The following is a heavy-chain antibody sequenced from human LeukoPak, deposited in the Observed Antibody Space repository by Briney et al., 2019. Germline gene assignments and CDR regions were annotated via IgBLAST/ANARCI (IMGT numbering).Heavy chain of an antibody. CDR2: ISSSGSTI. Sequence: PGGSLRLSCAASGFTFSSYEMNWVHQAPGKGLEWVSYISSSGSTIYYADSVKCRFTISRDNAKNSLYLQMNSLRAEDTAVYYCARAQEGSYYSHYFDYWGQGTLVTVSS. CDR1: GFTFSSYE. J-gene: IGHJ4*02. CDR3: ARAQEGSYYSHYFDY. D-gene: IGHD1-26*01. V-gene: IGHV3-48*03.